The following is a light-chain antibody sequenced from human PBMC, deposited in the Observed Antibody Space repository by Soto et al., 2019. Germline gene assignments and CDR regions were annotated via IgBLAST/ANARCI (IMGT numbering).Light chain of an antibody. CDR3: QTWGTGIAIVV. Sequence: QPVLTQSPSASASLGASVKLTCTLSSGHSNYAIAWHQQQPEKGPRYLMKVNSGGSHIKGDGIPDRFSGSSSGAERYLFISSLQSEDEADYYCQTWGTGIAIVVFGGGTKLTVL. V-gene: IGLV4-69*01. CDR2: VNSGGSH. J-gene: IGLJ7*01. CDR1: SGHSNYA.